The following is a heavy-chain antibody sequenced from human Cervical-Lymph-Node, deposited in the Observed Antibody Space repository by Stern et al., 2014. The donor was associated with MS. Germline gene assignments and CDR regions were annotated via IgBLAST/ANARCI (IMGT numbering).Heavy chain of an antibody. J-gene: IGHJ4*02. D-gene: IGHD2-8*01. Sequence: QLVQSGAEVKKPGSSVKVSCKASGGTFSSYGISWVRQAPGQGLEWMGGIIPMFGTPNYAQKFQGRVKIIADESRSTSSMELSSLRSEDTAVYYCASIMDTPLASDYWGQGTLVTVSS. V-gene: IGHV1-69*01. CDR3: ASIMDTPLASDY. CDR1: GGTFSSYG. CDR2: IIPMFGTP.